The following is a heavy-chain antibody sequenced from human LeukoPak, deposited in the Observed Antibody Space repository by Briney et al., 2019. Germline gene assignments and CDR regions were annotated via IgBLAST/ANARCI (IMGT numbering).Heavy chain of an antibody. CDR2: IYYSGST. J-gene: IGHJ5*02. CDR3: ARGPGISGTTDWFDP. D-gene: IGHD1-7*01. V-gene: IGHV4-39*07. CDR1: GGSISSSSYY. Sequence: SETLSLTCTVSGGSISSSSYYWGWIRQPPGKGLEWIGSIYYSGSTYYNPSLKSRVTISVDTSKNQFSLKLSSVTAADTAVYYCARGPGISGTTDWFDPWGQGTLVTVSS.